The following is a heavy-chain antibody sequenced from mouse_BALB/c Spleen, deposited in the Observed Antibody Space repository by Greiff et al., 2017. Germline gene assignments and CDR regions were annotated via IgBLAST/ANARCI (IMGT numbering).Heavy chain of an antibody. CDR2: SRNKANDYTT. CDR3: AREHYYGSWAMDY. V-gene: IGHV7-1*02. CDR1: GFTFSDFY. J-gene: IGHJ4*01. D-gene: IGHD1-1*01. Sequence: EVKLVESGGGLVQPGGSLRLSCATSGFTFSDFYMEWVRQPPGQRLEWIAASRNKANDYTTEYSASVKGRFIVSRDTSQSILYLQMNALRAEDTAIYYCAREHYYGSWAMDYWGQGTSVTVSS.